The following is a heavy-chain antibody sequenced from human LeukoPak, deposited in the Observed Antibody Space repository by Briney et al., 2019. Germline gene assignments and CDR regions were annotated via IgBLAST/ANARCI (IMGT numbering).Heavy chain of an antibody. D-gene: IGHD6-13*01. Sequence: GGSLRLSCAASGFTFSSYSMNWVRQAPGQGLEWVSYISSSSSTIYYADSVKGRFTISRDNAKNSLYLQMNSLRAEDTAVYYCVRLAAAPARWYFDLWGRGTLVTVSS. J-gene: IGHJ2*01. CDR3: VRLAAAPARWYFDL. CDR1: GFTFSSYS. CDR2: ISSSSSTI. V-gene: IGHV3-48*04.